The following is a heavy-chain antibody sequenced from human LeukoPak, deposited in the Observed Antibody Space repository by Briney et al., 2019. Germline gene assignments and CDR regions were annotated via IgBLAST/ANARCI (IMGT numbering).Heavy chain of an antibody. Sequence: PSETLSLTCTVSGDSISSGDYYWSWIRQPAGKGLEWIGRISSSGSTNYNPSLKSRVTISVDTSKNQFSLKLSSVTAADTAVYYCARPRYCSSTSCLDHDAFDIWGQGTMVTVSS. V-gene: IGHV4-61*02. CDR2: ISSSGST. CDR1: GDSISSGDYY. CDR3: ARPRYCSSTSCLDHDAFDI. D-gene: IGHD2-2*01. J-gene: IGHJ3*02.